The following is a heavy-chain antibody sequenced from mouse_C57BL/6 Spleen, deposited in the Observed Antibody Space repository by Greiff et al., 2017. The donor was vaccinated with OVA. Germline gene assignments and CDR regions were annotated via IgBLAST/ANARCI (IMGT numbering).Heavy chain of an antibody. Sequence: VKLQQSGAELARPGASVKMSCKASGYTFTSYTMHWVKQRPGQGLEWIGYINPSSGYTKYNQKFKDKATLTADKSSSTAYMQLSSLTSEDSAVYYCARGNHGGDYAMDYWGQGTSVTVSS. D-gene: IGHD2-1*01. CDR1: GYTFTSYT. CDR2: INPSSGYT. V-gene: IGHV1-4*01. CDR3: ARGNHGGDYAMDY. J-gene: IGHJ4*01.